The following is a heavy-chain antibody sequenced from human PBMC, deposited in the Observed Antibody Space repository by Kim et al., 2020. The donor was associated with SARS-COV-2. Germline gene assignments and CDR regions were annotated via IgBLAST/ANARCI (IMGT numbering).Heavy chain of an antibody. CDR2: INRRGST. CDR3: TKELFTGWPNRES. D-gene: IGHD3-9*01. CDR1: GFSFDGYT. V-gene: IGHV3-43*01. Sequence: GGSLRLSCATSGFSFDGYTVHWVRQAPGKGLEWVSLINRRGSTSHAAPLEGCFTISRDKRRNTIFLQMNSLTSEDTAFYYCTKELFTGWPNRESWGRGNLVTVPS. J-gene: IGHJ5*01.